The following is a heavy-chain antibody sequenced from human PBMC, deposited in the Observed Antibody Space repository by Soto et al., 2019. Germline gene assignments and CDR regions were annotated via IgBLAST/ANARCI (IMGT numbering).Heavy chain of an antibody. CDR2: IYSGGST. CDR1: GFTVSSNY. V-gene: IGHV3-53*01. J-gene: IGHJ6*02. D-gene: IGHD5-12*01. Sequence: EVQLVESGGGLIQPGGSLRLSCAASGFTVSSNYMSWVRQAPGKGLEWVSVIYSGGSTYYADSVKGRFTISRDNSKNTLYLQMNSLRAEDTAVYYCARDRFSGYDYYYYGMDVWGQGNTVTVSS. CDR3: ARDRFSGYDYYYYGMDV.